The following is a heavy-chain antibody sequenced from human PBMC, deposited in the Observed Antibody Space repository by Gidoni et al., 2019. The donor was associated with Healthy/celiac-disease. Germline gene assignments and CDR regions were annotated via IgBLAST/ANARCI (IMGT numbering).Heavy chain of an antibody. CDR3: ARDSDSLGYCSGGSCYLGY. Sequence: QVQPVQSGAEVKKPGFSVKVSCKASGGTFRSYPLSWVRQALGQGLESNGRIIPILGIANYAQKFQGRVKITADKSTSTDYMELSSLRSEDTAVYYCARDSDSLGYCSGGSCYLGYWGQGTLVTVSS. V-gene: IGHV1-69*04. CDR1: GGTFRSYP. D-gene: IGHD2-15*01. J-gene: IGHJ4*02. CDR2: IIPILGIA.